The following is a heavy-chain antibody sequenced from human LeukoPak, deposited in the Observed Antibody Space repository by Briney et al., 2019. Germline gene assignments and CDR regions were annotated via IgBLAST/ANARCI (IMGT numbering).Heavy chain of an antibody. CDR1: GFTFSSYG. CDR3: ARDHRFSITMVRGVFDY. V-gene: IGHV3-33*01. CDR2: IWYDGSNK. J-gene: IGHJ4*02. D-gene: IGHD3-10*01. Sequence: PGGSLRLSCAASGFTFSSYGMHWVRQAPGKGLEGVAVIWYDGSNKYYADSVKGRFTISRDNSKNTLYLQMNSLRAEDTAVYYCARDHRFSITMVRGVFDYWGQGTLVTVSS.